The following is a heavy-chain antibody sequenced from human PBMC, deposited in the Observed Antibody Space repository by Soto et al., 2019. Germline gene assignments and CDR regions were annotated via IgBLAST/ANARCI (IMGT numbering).Heavy chain of an antibody. V-gene: IGHV3-30*18. D-gene: IGHD3-3*01. Sequence: QVQLVESGGGVVQPGRCLRLYCAASGFTFSAFGMPWVRQAPGKGLEWVAVISNDGNHERYADSVRGRFSISRDNSKNTFYLQMNSLSSEDTAVYFCAKTITTFGGSSTGRGALLDYWGQGILVTVSS. CDR2: ISNDGNHE. CDR1: GFTFSAFG. J-gene: IGHJ4*02. CDR3: AKTITTFGGSSTGRGALLDY.